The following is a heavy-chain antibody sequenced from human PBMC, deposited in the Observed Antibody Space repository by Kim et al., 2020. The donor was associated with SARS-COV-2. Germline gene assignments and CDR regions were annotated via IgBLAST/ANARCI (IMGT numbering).Heavy chain of an antibody. V-gene: IGHV3-11*01. Sequence: GGSLRLSCAASGVSFSDSYMNWVRQAPGKGLEWLSFISTRGESIFYADSVEGRFTISRDNAKNSLYLQMNYLRDEDTAVYYCARSGNGYNAFGIWGQG. CDR3: ARSGNGYNAFGI. J-gene: IGHJ4*02. D-gene: IGHD5-12*01. CDR2: ISTRGESI. CDR1: GVSFSDSY.